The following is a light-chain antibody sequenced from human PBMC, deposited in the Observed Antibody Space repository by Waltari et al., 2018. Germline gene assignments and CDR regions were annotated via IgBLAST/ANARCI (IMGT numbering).Light chain of an antibody. CDR3: MQGRHWPYT. CDR1: QSLLYSDGNIH. CDR2: RVS. Sequence: DVVMTQSPLSLPVTLGHPASISCRPSQSLLYSDGNIHLSWFQQRPGQSPRRLISRVSNRDSGVPDRFSGSGSGTDFTLRINRVAAEDVGVYYCMQGRHWPYTFGQGTKLEIK. J-gene: IGKJ2*01. V-gene: IGKV2-30*01.